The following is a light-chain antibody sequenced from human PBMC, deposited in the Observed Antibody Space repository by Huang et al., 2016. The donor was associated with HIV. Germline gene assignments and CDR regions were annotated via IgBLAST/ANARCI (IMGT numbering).Light chain of an antibody. Sequence: DIVLPQSPGTLSLFPGERATLSCRASQSVSSNNLAWYQQKPGQAPRLLIYGASRSATDIPDTFSGSGSGTDFTLTISRLEPEDFTVYYCHQYGSSPDTFGQGTKLEIK. CDR1: QSVSSNN. V-gene: IGKV3-20*01. CDR2: GAS. CDR3: HQYGSSPDT. J-gene: IGKJ2*01.